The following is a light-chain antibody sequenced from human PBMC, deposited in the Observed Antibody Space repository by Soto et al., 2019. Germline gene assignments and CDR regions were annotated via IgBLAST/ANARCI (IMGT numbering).Light chain of an antibody. CDR2: AAS. CDR3: QQSYSTPWT. V-gene: IGKV1-39*01. Sequence: DIQMTQSPSSLSASVGDRVTVTCRASQSITTYLNWYQQKPGKAPKLLIYAASSLQSGVPSRFSGSGSGTDFTLTITSLQPEDFATYICQQSYSTPWTFGQGTKVEIK. J-gene: IGKJ1*01. CDR1: QSITTY.